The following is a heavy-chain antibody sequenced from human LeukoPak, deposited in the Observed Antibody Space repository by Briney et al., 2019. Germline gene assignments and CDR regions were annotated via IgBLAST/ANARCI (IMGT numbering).Heavy chain of an antibody. V-gene: IGHV1-8*01. CDR2: VNPNSGDT. CDR3: ARSWGMDWFDP. Sequence: ASVKVSCKASGYTFTSYDINWVRQATGQGLEWMGWVNPNSGDTGYAQKFQGRVTMTRNTSISTAYMELSSLRSEDTAVYYCARSWGMDWFDPWGQGTLVTVSS. CDR1: GYTFTSYD. J-gene: IGHJ5*02. D-gene: IGHD3-16*01.